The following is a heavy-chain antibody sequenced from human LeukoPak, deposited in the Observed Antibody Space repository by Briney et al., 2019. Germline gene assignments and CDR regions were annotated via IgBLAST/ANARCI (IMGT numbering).Heavy chain of an antibody. CDR1: GGSISSYY. V-gene: IGHV4-59*01. J-gene: IGHJ6*03. CDR3: ARASGNYYYYYMDV. CDR2: IYYSGST. D-gene: IGHD1-1*01. Sequence: PSGTLSLTCTVSGGSISSYYWSWIRQPPGKGLEWIGYIYYSGSTNYNPSLKSRVTISVDTSKNQFSLKLSSVTAADTAVYYCARASGNYYYYYMDVWGKGTTVTISS.